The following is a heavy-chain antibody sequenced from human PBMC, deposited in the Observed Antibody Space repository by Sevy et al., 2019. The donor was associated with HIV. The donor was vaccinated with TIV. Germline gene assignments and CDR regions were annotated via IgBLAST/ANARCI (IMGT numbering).Heavy chain of an antibody. J-gene: IGHJ4*02. CDR1: GVTISPYY. V-gene: IGHV4-59*01. CDR2: SGSS. Sequence: SETLSLTCTVSGVTISPYYWAWIRQPPGKGLECIGFSGSSNYNPSLKSRVTTSVDTSKNQFSLKLSSVTAADTAIYYCARGGPNQHQLDYFDYWGQGTLVTVSS. D-gene: IGHD2-2*01. CDR3: ARGGPNQHQLDYFDY.